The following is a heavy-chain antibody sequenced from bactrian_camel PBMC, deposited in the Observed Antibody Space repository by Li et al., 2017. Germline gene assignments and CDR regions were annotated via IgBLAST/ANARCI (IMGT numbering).Heavy chain of an antibody. V-gene: IGHV3S26*01. D-gene: IGHD6*01. J-gene: IGHJ4*01. CDR1: EYIRSGYC. CDR3: AVNQDPFGTVVHVGCPPYRY. CDR2: VGASYT. Sequence: QLVESGGGSVQTGGSLRLSCAASEYIRSGYCMAWFRQSPGREREGVATVGASYTSYADSVKGRFTISKDIAKNTLYLQMNSLRPEDTAVYYCAVNQDPFGTVVHVGCPPYRYRGRGTQVTVS.